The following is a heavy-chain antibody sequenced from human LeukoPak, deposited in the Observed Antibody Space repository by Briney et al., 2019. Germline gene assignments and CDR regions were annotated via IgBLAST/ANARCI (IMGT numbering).Heavy chain of an antibody. V-gene: IGHV1-2*04. J-gene: IGHJ4*02. Sequence: ASVKVSCKASGYTFTGYYMHWVRQAPGQGLEWMGWINPNSGGTNYAQKFQGWVTMTRDTSISTAYMELSRLRSDDTAVYYCAREGSGVTGYFDYWGQGTLVTVSS. CDR2: INPNSGGT. CDR1: GYTFTGYY. CDR3: AREGSGVTGYFDY. D-gene: IGHD3-10*01.